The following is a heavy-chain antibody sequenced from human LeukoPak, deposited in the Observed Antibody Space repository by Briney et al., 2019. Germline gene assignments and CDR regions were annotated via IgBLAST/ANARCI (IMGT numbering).Heavy chain of an antibody. CDR1: GGSISSSSYY. J-gene: IGHJ3*02. Sequence: SETLSLTCTVSGGSISSSSYYWGWIRQPPGKGLEWIGSIYYSGSTYYNPSLKSRVTISVDTSKNQFSLKLSSVTAADTAVYYCARAPRGAFDIWGQGTMVTVSS. CDR3: ARAPRGAFDI. V-gene: IGHV4-39*01. CDR2: IYYSGST.